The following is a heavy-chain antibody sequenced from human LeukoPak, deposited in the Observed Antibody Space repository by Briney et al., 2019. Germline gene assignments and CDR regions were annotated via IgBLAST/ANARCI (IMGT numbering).Heavy chain of an antibody. J-gene: IGHJ5*01. CDR2: IDTSSTTM. CDR3: ARDNWVDC. V-gene: IGHV3-48*04. Sequence: GGSLRLSCAAYGFSISSYWMTWVRQAPGKGLEWVSFIDTSSTTMYYTDSVKGRFTISRDNAKNSLYLQMNSLKVEDTAIYYCARDNWVDCWGQGTLVTVSS. CDR1: GFSISSYW.